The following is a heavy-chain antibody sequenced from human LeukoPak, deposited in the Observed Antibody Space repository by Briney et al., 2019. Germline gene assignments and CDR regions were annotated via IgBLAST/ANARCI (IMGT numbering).Heavy chain of an antibody. CDR3: AKDPRGIYYGFDQTWDY. Sequence: PGGSLRLSCAASGFTFSSYGMHWVRQAPGKGLEWVAVISYDGSNKYYADSVKGRFTISRDNSKNTLYLQMNSLRAEDTAVYYCAKDPRGIYYGFDQTWDYWGQGTLVTVSS. V-gene: IGHV3-30*18. J-gene: IGHJ4*02. D-gene: IGHD3-10*01. CDR1: GFTFSSYG. CDR2: ISYDGSNK.